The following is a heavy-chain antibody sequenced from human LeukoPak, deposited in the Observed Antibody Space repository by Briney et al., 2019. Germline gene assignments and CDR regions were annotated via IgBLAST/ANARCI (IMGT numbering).Heavy chain of an antibody. D-gene: IGHD3-16*01. V-gene: IGHV3-21*01. CDR1: GFTFSSYS. CDR2: ISSTSTYI. Sequence: GGSLRLSCAASGFTFSSYSMNWVCQAPGKGLEWVSSISSTSTYIDYVDSVKGRFTISRDNAKNSLYLQMDSLRAEDTAVYYCARDPPSRGTRYFDYWGQGTLVTVSS. J-gene: IGHJ4*02. CDR3: ARDPPSRGTRYFDY.